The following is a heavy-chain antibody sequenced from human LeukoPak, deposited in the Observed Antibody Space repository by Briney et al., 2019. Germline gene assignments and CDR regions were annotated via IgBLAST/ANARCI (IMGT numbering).Heavy chain of an antibody. J-gene: IGHJ6*02. V-gene: IGHV3-21*01. CDR2: ISSSSSYI. CDR3: AREYDFWSGYGYYGMDV. CDR1: GFTFSSYS. D-gene: IGHD3-3*01. Sequence: GGSLGLSCAASGFTFSSYSMNWVRQAPGKGLEWVSSISSSSSYIYYADSVKGRFTISRDNAKNSLYLQMNSLRAEDTAVYYCAREYDFWSGYGYYGMDVWGQGTTVTVSS.